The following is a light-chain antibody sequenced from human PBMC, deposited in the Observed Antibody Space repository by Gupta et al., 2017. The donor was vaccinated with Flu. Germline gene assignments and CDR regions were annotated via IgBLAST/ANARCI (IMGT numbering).Light chain of an antibody. Sequence: TSSDVAGCQYPSWYQQQPGQAPKLLIYDVSKRPSGVPDRFSGSKSGSTASLTISGLQAEDEAEYYCCSYAGSNSGVFGGGTKLTVL. CDR3: CSYAGSNSGV. CDR1: SSDVAGCQY. J-gene: IGLJ3*02. CDR2: DVS. V-gene: IGLV2-11*01.